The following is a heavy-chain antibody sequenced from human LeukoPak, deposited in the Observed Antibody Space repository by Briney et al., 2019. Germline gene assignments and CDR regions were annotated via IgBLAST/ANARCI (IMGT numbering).Heavy chain of an antibody. V-gene: IGHV3-33*01. J-gene: IGHJ4*02. CDR3: ARQHCSGGDCYFFD. Sequence: GGSLRLSSAASGFTFSSYGMHWVRQAPGKGLEWVALIWYDGNNKYYADSVKGRFTISRDNSKNTLYLQLNSLRAEDTAVYYCARQHCSGGDCYFFDWGQGTLVTVSS. D-gene: IGHD2-15*01. CDR2: IWYDGNNK. CDR1: GFTFSSYG.